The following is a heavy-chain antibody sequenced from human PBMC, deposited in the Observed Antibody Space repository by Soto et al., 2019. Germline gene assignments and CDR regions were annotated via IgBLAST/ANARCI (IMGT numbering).Heavy chain of an antibody. D-gene: IGHD3-10*01. CDR1: GGSISSSSYY. CDR2: IYYSGST. Sequence: PSETLSVTCTLSGGSISSSSYYRSWIRHPPGKWLEWIGSIYYSGSTYYNPSLKSRVTISVDTSKNQFSLKLSSVTAADTAVYYCARHEARYYGSGSYYRPNVAFDIWGQGTMVT. J-gene: IGHJ3*02. CDR3: ARHEARYYGSGSYYRPNVAFDI. V-gene: IGHV4-39*01.